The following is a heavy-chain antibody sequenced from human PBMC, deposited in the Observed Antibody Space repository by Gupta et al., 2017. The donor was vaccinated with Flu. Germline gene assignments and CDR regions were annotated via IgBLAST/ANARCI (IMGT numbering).Heavy chain of an antibody. CDR3: ARGLERRPGSHYFDY. V-gene: IGHV1-69*02. Sequence: QVQLVQSGAEVKKPGSSVKVSCKASGGTFSSYTISWVRQAPGQGLEWMGRIIPILGIANYAQKFQGRVTITADKSTSTAYMELSSLRSEDTAVYYCARGLERRPGSHYFDYWGQGTLVTVSS. D-gene: IGHD1-1*01. J-gene: IGHJ4*02. CDR1: GGTFSSYT. CDR2: IIPILGIA.